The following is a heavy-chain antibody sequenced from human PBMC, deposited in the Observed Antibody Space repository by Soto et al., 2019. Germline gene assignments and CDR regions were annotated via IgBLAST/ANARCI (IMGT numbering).Heavy chain of an antibody. CDR1: GLTFNAYA. Sequence: VQLLESGGDLVQPGGSLRLSCAASGLTFNAYAMNWVRQAPGKGLEWVSSISGDGGSSHYAASVKGRFTISRDNSKNTLYLAMSSLRAEDTAVYYCAKDLYRGTTLDYWGQGSRVTVSS. V-gene: IGHV3-23*01. CDR2: ISGDGGSS. CDR3: AKDLYRGTTLDY. J-gene: IGHJ4*02. D-gene: IGHD1-1*01.